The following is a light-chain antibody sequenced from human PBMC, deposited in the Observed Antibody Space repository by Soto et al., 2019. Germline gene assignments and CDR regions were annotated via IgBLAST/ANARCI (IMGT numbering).Light chain of an antibody. V-gene: IGKV3-20*01. Sequence: EIVLTQSPGTLSLSPGERATLSCRASQSVSGIYLAWYQQKPGQAPRLLIYGASSRATGIPDRFSGSGSGTDFTLTISRLEPEDFAVYYCQHFDSSLWTFGHGTKVDIK. CDR2: GAS. J-gene: IGKJ1*01. CDR1: QSVSGIY. CDR3: QHFDSSLWT.